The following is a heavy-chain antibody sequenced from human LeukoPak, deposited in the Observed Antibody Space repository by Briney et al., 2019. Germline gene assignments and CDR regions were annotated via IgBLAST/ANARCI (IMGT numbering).Heavy chain of an antibody. J-gene: IGHJ5*02. Sequence: SGPTLVKPTQTLTLTCTFSGFSLTTSGMGVGWIRQPPGKASEWLALIYWDDDKRYSPSLKRRLTITKDTSKNQVALTMTNMDPVDTATYYCAHKSEYRYGAMYSWFDPWGQGTLVTVSS. CDR3: AHKSEYRYGAMYSWFDP. D-gene: IGHD5-18*01. V-gene: IGHV2-5*02. CDR1: GFSLTTSGMG. CDR2: IYWDDDK.